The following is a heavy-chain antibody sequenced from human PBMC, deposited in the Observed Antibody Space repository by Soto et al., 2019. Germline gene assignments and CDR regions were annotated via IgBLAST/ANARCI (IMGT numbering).Heavy chain of an antibody. V-gene: IGHV4-39*01. CDR3: ARGQGAAAGHSNFDY. CDR2: IYYSGST. Sequence: SETLSLTCTVSGGSISSSSYYWGWIRQPPGKGLEWIGSIYYSGSTYYNPSLKSQFTISVDTSKNQFSLKLSSVTAADTAVYYCARGQGAAAGHSNFDYWGQGALVTVSS. J-gene: IGHJ4*02. D-gene: IGHD6-13*01. CDR1: GGSISSSSYY.